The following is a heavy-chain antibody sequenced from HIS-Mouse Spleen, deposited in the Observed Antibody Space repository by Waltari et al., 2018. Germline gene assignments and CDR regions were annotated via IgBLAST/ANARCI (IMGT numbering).Heavy chain of an antibody. Sequence: QLQLQESGPGLVKPSETLSLTCTVSGGSISSSSYYWGWIRQPPGKGLEWSGSIYYSGSTSYNPSLKSGVTISVDTSKNQFSLKLSSVTAADTAVYYCAREIPYSSSWYDWYFDLWGRGTLVTVSS. V-gene: IGHV4-39*07. CDR1: GGSISSSSYY. J-gene: IGHJ2*01. CDR2: IYYSGST. CDR3: AREIPYSSSWYDWYFDL. D-gene: IGHD6-13*01.